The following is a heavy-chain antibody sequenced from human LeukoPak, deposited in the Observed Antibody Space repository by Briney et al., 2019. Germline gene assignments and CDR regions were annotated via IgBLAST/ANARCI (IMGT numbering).Heavy chain of an antibody. D-gene: IGHD1-14*01. J-gene: IGHJ6*02. V-gene: IGHV3-30*03. CDR2: ISYDGSNK. CDR3: ATPTGLGYYYGMDV. CDR1: GFTFSSYV. Sequence: PTGRSLRLSCAASGFTFSSYVMHWVRQAPGKRLEWVAVISYDGSNKYYADSVKGRFTISRDNSKNTLYLQMNSLRAEDTAVYYCATPTGLGYYYGMDVWGQGTTVTVSS.